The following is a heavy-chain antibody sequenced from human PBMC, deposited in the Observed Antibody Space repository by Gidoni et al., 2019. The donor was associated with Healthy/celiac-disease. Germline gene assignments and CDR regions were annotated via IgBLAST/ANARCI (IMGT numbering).Heavy chain of an antibody. J-gene: IGHJ2*01. CDR1: GGSISSGSYY. CDR2: IYTSGST. D-gene: IGHD1-1*01. Sequence: QVQLQESGPGLVKPSQTLSLTCTVSGGSISSGSYYWSWIRQPAGKGLEWIGRIYTSGSTNYNPSLKSRVTISVDTSKNQFSLKLSSVTAADTAVYYCARVGNDWGARPRYWYFDLWGRGTLVTVSS. V-gene: IGHV4-61*02. CDR3: ARVGNDWGARPRYWYFDL.